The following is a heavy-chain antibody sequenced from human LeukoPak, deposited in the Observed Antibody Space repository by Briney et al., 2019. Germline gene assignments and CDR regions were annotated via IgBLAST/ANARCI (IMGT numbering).Heavy chain of an antibody. CDR1: GGSIRSYY. V-gene: IGHV4-4*07. J-gene: IGHJ4*02. CDR3: AKTKGYFDY. CDR2: IYNDGST. Sequence: PSETLSLTCTVSGGSIRSYYWSWIRQPAGKGPEWIGRIYNDGSTNYNPSLKSRVTMSVDTSKNQFSLKLSSVTAADTAVYYCAKTKGYFDYWGQGTLVTVSS. D-gene: IGHD1/OR15-1a*01.